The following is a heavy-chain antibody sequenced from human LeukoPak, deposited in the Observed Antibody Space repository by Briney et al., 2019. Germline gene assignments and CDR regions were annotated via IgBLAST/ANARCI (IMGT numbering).Heavy chain of an antibody. CDR2: INPNSGGT. D-gene: IGHD3-3*01. CDR3: ARDRIPLYDFWSGYAGPRLPNYYYMDV. V-gene: IGHV1-2*02. CDR1: GYTFTGYY. Sequence: GASVKVSCKASGYTFTGYYMHWVRQAPGQGLEWMGWINPNSGGTNYAQKFQGRVTMTWDTSISTAYMELSRLRSDDTALYFCARDRIPLYDFWSGYAGPRLPNYYYMDVWGKGTTVTVSS. J-gene: IGHJ6*03.